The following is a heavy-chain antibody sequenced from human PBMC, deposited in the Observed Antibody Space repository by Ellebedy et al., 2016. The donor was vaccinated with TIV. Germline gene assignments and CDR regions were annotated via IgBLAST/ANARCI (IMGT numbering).Heavy chain of an antibody. Sequence: MPSETLSLTCTVSGGSISNSSYYWGWIRQPPGKGLEWIGSIYYSGSAYYNPSLKSRVTVSVDTSKNQFSLNLSSVTAADTAVYYCARDPALPRGRFDTWGQGTLVTVSS. V-gene: IGHV4-39*07. CDR3: ARDPALPRGRFDT. J-gene: IGHJ5*02. CDR1: GGSISNSSYY. CDR2: IYYSGSA.